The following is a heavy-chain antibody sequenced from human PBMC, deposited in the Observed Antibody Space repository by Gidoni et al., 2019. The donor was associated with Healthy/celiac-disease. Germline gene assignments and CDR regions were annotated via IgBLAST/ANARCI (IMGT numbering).Heavy chain of an antibody. J-gene: IGHJ6*03. CDR1: GGSISSGGYY. D-gene: IGHD6-6*01. V-gene: IGHV4-31*03. CDR2: IYYSGST. Sequence: QVQLQESGPGLVTPSQTLSLTCTVSGGSISSGGYYWSWIGQHPGKGLEWIGYIYYSGSTYYNPSLKSRVTISVDTSKNQFSLKLSSVTAADTAVYYCAREGTARPAYYYYYMDVWGKGTTVTVSS. CDR3: AREGTARPAYYYYYMDV.